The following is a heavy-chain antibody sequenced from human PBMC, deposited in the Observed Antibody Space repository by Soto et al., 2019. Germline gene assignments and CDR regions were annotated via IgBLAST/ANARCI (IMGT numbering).Heavy chain of an antibody. J-gene: IGHJ4*02. CDR1: GFTFSNYG. Sequence: GGSLRLSCVTSGFTFSNYGMHWVRQAPGKGLEWVAVIWNDGSIKNYADSVKGRFTISRDNSKNTLYVQMISLRAEDTAVYYCARDRYYDTTGSQPTYWGQGTLVTVSS. D-gene: IGHD3-22*01. V-gene: IGHV3-33*01. CDR2: IWNDGSIK. CDR3: ARDRYYDTTGSQPTY.